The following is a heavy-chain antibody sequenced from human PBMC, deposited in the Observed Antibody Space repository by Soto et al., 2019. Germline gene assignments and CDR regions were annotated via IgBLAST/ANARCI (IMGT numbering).Heavy chain of an antibody. CDR2: ISYDGSNK. V-gene: IGHV3-30-3*01. Sequence: GGSLRLSCAASGFTFSSYAMHWVRQAPGKGLEWVAVISYDGSNKYYADSVKGRFTISRDNSKNTLYLQMNSLRAEDTAVYYCARERDYNNPHYYYGMDVWGQGTTVTVSS. CDR1: GFTFSSYA. CDR3: ARERDYNNPHYYYGMDV. D-gene: IGHD4-4*01. J-gene: IGHJ6*02.